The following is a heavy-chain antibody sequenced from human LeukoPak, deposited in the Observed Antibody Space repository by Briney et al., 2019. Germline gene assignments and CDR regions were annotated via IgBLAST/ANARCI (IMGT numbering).Heavy chain of an antibody. J-gene: IGHJ3*02. D-gene: IGHD2-2*01. CDR1: GGAFSGYS. CDR3: ARGVYCSSTSCATQGAFDI. CDR2: INHSGST. V-gene: IGHV4-34*01. Sequence: PSETLSLTCAVYGGAFSGYSWGWIRQPPGKGVEWVGEINHSGSTNYNPSLKSRVTISVDTSKNQFSLKLSSVTAADTAVYYCARGVYCSSTSCATQGAFDIWGHGTMVTVSS.